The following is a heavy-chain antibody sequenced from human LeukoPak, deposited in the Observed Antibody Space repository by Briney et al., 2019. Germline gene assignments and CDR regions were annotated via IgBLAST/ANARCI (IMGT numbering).Heavy chain of an antibody. D-gene: IGHD7-27*01. Sequence: SETLSLTCTVSGDSINSSDYYWVWIRQPPGEGLEWIGTIYYSGSTYYKSSLKSRLTISVDSSKNQFSLKMISVTAADTGVYYCARQRNWDPYDFWGQGALVTVSS. V-gene: IGHV4-39*01. CDR1: GDSINSSDYY. CDR3: ARQRNWDPYDF. CDR2: IYYSGST. J-gene: IGHJ4*02.